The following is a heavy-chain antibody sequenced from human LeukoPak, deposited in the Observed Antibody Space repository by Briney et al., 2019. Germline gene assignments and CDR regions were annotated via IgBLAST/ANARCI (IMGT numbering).Heavy chain of an antibody. CDR2: IYSGGTT. V-gene: IGHV3-53*01. Sequence: PGGSLRLSCAASGFTVSSNYMSWVRQAPGKGLEWVSVIYSGGTTYYADSVKGRFTISRDNSKNMLYLQMNSLTAEDTAVYYCASLRSTHYHFDYWGQGTLVTVSS. J-gene: IGHJ4*02. D-gene: IGHD1-26*01. CDR1: GFTVSSNY. CDR3: ASLRSTHYHFDY.